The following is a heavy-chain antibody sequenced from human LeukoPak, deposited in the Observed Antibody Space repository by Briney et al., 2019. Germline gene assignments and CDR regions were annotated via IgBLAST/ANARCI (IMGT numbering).Heavy chain of an antibody. CDR2: ISASGGST. CDR1: GFTFSSDG. D-gene: IGHD4-23*01. Sequence: PGGSLRLSCAASGFTFSSDGISWVRQAPGKGLEWVSAISASGGSTYYADSVKGRFTISRDNSKNTLYLQVNSLRAEDTAVYYCAKGASRWYFDYWGQGTLVTVSS. CDR3: AKGASRWYFDY. J-gene: IGHJ4*02. V-gene: IGHV3-23*01.